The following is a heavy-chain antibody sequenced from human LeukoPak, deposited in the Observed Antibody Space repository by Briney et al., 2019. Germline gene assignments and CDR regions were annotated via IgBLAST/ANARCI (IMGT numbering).Heavy chain of an antibody. D-gene: IGHD6-19*01. CDR1: GFSFSTYA. Sequence: TGGSLRLSCSASGFSFSTYAMYWVRQAPGKGLEYVSGISSNGGNTYYADSVKGRFTISRDNSKNTLYLQMSSLRGEDTAVYYCVKERSSGWYDFDYWGQGTLVTVSS. CDR2: ISSNGGNT. J-gene: IGHJ4*02. CDR3: VKERSSGWYDFDY. V-gene: IGHV3-64D*06.